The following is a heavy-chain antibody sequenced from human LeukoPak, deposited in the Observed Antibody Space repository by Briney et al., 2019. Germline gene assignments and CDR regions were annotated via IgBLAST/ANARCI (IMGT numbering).Heavy chain of an antibody. CDR3: GLVVYHSGRPGP. CDR1: DLNMMHYF. CDR2: IDHTGTT. D-gene: IGHD6-19*01. V-gene: IGHV4-34*08. J-gene: IGHJ5*02. Sequence: PSETLSLTCAVYDLNMMHYFWGWIRQPPGKGLEWIGEIDHTGTTTYNPSLRGRVPISIATSRNQFSLKVNSVTAADTAVYYCGLVVYHSGRPGPWGQGTLVSVSS.